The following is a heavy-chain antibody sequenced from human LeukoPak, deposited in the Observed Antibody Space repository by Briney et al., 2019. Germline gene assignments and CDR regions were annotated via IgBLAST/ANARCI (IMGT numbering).Heavy chain of an antibody. J-gene: IGHJ5*02. V-gene: IGHV7-4-1*02. CDR2: INTNTGDS. CDR3: ARGVYDSSGYYYGT. CDR1: GYTFHTYA. Sequence: ASVKVSCKASGYTFHTYAMNWVRQAPGQGLEWIGWINTNTGDSTYAQDFTGRFAFSLDTSVSTAYLQISSLKAEDTAVYYCARGVYDSSGYYYGTWGQGTLVTVSS. D-gene: IGHD3-22*01.